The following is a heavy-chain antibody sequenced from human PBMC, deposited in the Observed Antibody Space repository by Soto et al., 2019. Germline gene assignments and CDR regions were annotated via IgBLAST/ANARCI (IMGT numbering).Heavy chain of an antibody. J-gene: IGHJ6*02. CDR2: IYYSGST. D-gene: IGHD6-19*01. CDR3: AREGRGYSSGWHVNGTPYGMDV. Sequence: ASETLSLTCTVSGGSVSSGSYYWSWIRQPPGKGLEWIGYIYYSGSTNYNPSLKSRVTISVDTSKNQFSLKLSSVTAADTAVYYCAREGRGYSSGWHVNGTPYGMDVWGQGTTVTVSS. CDR1: GGSVSSGSYY. V-gene: IGHV4-61*01.